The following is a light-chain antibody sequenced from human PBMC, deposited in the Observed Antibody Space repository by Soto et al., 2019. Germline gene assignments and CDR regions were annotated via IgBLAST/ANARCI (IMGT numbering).Light chain of an antibody. Sequence: EVVMTQSPATLSLSPGERVALSCRASQSVTNNLAWYQQKPGQAPRLLIYGASTRATGIPGRFSGSGSGTECTLTISSLQSEDFAVYFCQQYNNWPRTFGQGTKVEIK. CDR2: GAS. V-gene: IGKV3-15*01. CDR3: QQYNNWPRT. CDR1: QSVTNN. J-gene: IGKJ1*01.